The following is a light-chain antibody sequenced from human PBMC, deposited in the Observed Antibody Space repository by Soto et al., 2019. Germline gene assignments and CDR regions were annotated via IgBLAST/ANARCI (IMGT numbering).Light chain of an antibody. Sequence: EIVLTQSPGTLSLSPGERTTLSRRASQSISSSYLACYQQKPGQAPRLLVYGASSRATGIRDRFSGSGSGTDVTLTISRLEPEEFALYYCQQYSSTFWTLGQGTKVEIK. CDR2: GAS. CDR1: QSISSSY. CDR3: QQYSSTFWT. V-gene: IGKV3-20*01. J-gene: IGKJ1*01.